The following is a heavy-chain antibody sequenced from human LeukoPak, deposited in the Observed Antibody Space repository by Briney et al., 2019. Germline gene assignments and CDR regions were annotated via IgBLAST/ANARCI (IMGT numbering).Heavy chain of an antibody. CDR1: GGSISSYY. CDR2: IYYSGST. D-gene: IGHD2-2*01. Sequence: PSETLSLTCTVSGGSISSYYWSWIRQPPGKGLEWIGYIYYSGSTNYNPSLKSRVTISVDTSKNQFSLKLSSVTAADTAVYYCARHGSVVVVPAASYYYGTDVWGQGTTVTVSS. V-gene: IGHV4-59*08. CDR3: ARHGSVVVVPAASYYYGTDV. J-gene: IGHJ6*02.